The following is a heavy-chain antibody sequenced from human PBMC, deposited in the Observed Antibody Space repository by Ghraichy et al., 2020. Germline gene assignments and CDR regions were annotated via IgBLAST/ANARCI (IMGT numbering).Heavy chain of an antibody. CDR3: ARGRMYYDFWSGYQSPYYYYGMDV. CDR1: GGSFSGYY. V-gene: IGHV4-34*01. Sequence: SETLSLTCAVYGGSFSGYYWSWIRQPPGKGLEWIGEINHSGSTNYNPSLKSRVTISVDTSKNQFSLKLSSVTAADTAVYYCARGRMYYDFWSGYQSPYYYYGMDVWGQGTTVTVSS. D-gene: IGHD3-3*01. J-gene: IGHJ6*02. CDR2: INHSGST.